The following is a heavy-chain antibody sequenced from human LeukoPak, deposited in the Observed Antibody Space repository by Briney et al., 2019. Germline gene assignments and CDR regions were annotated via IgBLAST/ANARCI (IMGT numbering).Heavy chain of an antibody. CDR3: ARGLGYCSGGSCYKLDY. CDR1: GGTFSSYA. V-gene: IGHV1-69*13. D-gene: IGHD2-15*01. CDR2: IIPIFGTA. Sequence: SVKVSCKASGGTFSSYAISWVRQAPGQGLEWMGGIIPIFGTANYAQKFQGRVTITADESTSTAYMELSSLRSEDTAVYYCARGLGYCSGGSCYKLDYWGQGTLVTVSS. J-gene: IGHJ4*02.